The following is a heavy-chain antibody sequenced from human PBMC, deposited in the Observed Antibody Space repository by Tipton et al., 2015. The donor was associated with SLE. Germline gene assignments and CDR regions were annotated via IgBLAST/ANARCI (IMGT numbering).Heavy chain of an antibody. CDR2: ISTYNGNT. V-gene: IGHV1-18*01. Sequence: QLVQSGAEVKKPGASVKVSCKASGYTFTHYRISWVRQAPGQGLEWMGWISTYNGNTDYAQMFQGRVTLTTDTSTSTAYMEMRSLTSDDTAVYYCARDHYGSGTYHNWFDPWGQGTLVTVSS. J-gene: IGHJ5*02. CDR3: ARDHYGSGTYHNWFDP. CDR1: GYTFTHYR. D-gene: IGHD3-10*01.